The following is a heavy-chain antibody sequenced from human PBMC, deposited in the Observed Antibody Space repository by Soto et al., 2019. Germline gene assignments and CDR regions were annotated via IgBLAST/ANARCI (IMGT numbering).Heavy chain of an antibody. V-gene: IGHV3-23*01. CDR3: AKASGSSWPYYFDS. CDR2: ISISGDST. CDR1: GFTFKIYA. D-gene: IGHD6-13*01. J-gene: IGHJ4*02. Sequence: PGGSLRLSCAASGFTFKIYAMNWVRQAPGKGLEWVSVISISGDSTYYADSVKGRFTISRDNSENTLYLQMHSLRAEDTAVYYCAKASGSSWPYYFDSWGQGTLVTVSS.